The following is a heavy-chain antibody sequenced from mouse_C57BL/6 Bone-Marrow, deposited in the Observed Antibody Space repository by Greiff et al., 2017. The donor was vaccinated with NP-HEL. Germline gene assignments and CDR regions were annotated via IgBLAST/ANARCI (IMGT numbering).Heavy chain of an antibody. D-gene: IGHD2-5*01. CDR3: ARRYTIVTSDAMDY. Sequence: EVQGVESGGDLVKPGGSLKLSCAASGFTFSSYGMSWVRQTPDKRLEWVATISSGGSYTYYPDSVKGRFTISRDNAKNTLYLQMSSLKSEDTAMYYCARRYTIVTSDAMDYWGQGTSVTVSS. V-gene: IGHV5-6*01. CDR1: GFTFSSYG. CDR2: ISSGGSYT. J-gene: IGHJ4*01.